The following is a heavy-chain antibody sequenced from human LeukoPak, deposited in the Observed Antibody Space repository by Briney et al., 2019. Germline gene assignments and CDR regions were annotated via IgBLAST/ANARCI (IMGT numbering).Heavy chain of an antibody. V-gene: IGHV1-2*02. Sequence: ASVXXXCXAXXYTFTGYYMHWVRQAPGQGLEWMGWINPNSGGTNYAQKLQGRVTMTTDTSTSTAYMEVRSLRSDDTAVYYCARDAVHGSNVYIWFDLWGQGTLVTVSS. CDR1: XYTFTGYY. CDR3: ARDAVHGSNVYIWFDL. CDR2: INPNSGGT. D-gene: IGHD1-26*01. J-gene: IGHJ5*02.